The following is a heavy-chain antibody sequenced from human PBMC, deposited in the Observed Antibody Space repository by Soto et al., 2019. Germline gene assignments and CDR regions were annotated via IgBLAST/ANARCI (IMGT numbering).Heavy chain of an antibody. J-gene: IGHJ4*02. D-gene: IGHD3-3*01. CDR1: GYTFTSYA. Sequence: ASVKVSCKASGYTFTSYAMHWVRQAPGQRLEWMGLINAGYGNTKYSQNFQGRVTITRDTSASTAYMELSSLRSEDTAVYYCARGGIFGVVIPWYWGQGTLVTVSS. V-gene: IGHV1-3*01. CDR2: INAGYGNT. CDR3: ARGGIFGVVIPWY.